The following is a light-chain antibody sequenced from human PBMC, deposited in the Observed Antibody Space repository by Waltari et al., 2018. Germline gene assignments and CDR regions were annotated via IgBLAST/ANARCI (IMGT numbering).Light chain of an antibody. CDR2: EGS. V-gene: IGLV2-23*01. Sequence: SALTQPASVSGPPGHSITISCTGNSSDVGSYDLVSWYQQHPGKAPKPLIYEGSKRPSGVYNRFPGCKSGNTASLTISGLQAEDEADYYCCSYAGSHYVFGTGTKVSVL. CDR1: SSDVGSYDL. J-gene: IGLJ1*01. CDR3: CSYAGSHYV.